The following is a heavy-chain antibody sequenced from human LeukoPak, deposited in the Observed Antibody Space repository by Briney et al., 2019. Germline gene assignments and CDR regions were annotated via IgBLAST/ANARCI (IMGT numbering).Heavy chain of an antibody. D-gene: IGHD3-9*01. CDR3: ARATYDILTGYIRHDAFDI. V-gene: IGHV1-46*01. J-gene: IGHJ3*02. CDR1: GYTFTSYY. CDR2: INPSGGST. Sequence: ASVKVSCKAYGYTFTSYYMHWVRQAPGQGLEWMGIINPSGGSTSYEQKFQGRVTMTRDTSTSTVYMELSSLRSEDTAVYYCARATYDILTGYIRHDAFDIWGQGTMVTVSS.